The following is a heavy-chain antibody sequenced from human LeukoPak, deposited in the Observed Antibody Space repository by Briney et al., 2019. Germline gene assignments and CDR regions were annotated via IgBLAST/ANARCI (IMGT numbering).Heavy chain of an antibody. D-gene: IGHD6-19*01. CDR2: NSGSGGST. CDR1: GFTFSSYA. CDR3: ARLASDSRGWYNFDF. Sequence: GVSLRLSCAASGFTFSSYAMSWVRQAPGKGLEWVSANSGSGGSTYYADSVKGRFTISRDNSKNTLYLQMNSLRAEDTAVYYCARLASDSRGWYNFDFWGQGTLVTVPS. J-gene: IGHJ4*02. V-gene: IGHV3-23*01.